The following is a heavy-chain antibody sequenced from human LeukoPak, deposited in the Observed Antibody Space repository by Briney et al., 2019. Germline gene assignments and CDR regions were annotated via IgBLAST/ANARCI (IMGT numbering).Heavy chain of an antibody. CDR2: ITGNTGST. V-gene: IGHV3-23*01. Sequence: PGGSLRLSCAASGFTLSSNAMSWVRQAPGKGLEWVSVITGNTGSTYYADSVKGRFTISRDNSKNTLSLQMNSLRAEDTAVYYCAKDAVAPGSGGDYFDYWGQGTLVTVSS. CDR3: AKDAVAPGSGGDYFDY. J-gene: IGHJ4*02. CDR1: GFTLSSNA. D-gene: IGHD3-10*01.